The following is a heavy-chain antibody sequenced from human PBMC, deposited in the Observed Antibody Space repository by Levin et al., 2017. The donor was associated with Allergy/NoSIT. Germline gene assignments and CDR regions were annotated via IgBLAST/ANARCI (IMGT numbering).Heavy chain of an antibody. CDR1: GFSVTNHH. D-gene: IGHD3-10*01. CDR3: AYGPFDY. J-gene: IGHJ4*02. CDR2: IYSGGDT. V-gene: IGHV3-53*01. Sequence: LSLTCAASGFSVTNHHMSWVRQAPGKGLKWVSVIYSGGDTFYADSVKGRFTISRDYSKNTLYLQMNSLRAEDTAIYYCAYGPFDYWAQGTLVTVSS.